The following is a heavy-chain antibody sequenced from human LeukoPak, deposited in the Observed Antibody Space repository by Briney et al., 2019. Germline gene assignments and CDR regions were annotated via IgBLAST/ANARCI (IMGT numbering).Heavy chain of an antibody. CDR2: INQDGSVK. Sequence: GRSLRLSCAASGFTFRNYWMSWVRQAPGKGLEWVGNINQDGSVKFYVDSVKGRFTISRDNSKNSLYLQMNSLRTEDTALYYCAKDTVDGYDAFDIWGQGTMVTVSS. CDR3: AKDTVDGYDAFDI. V-gene: IGHV3-7*03. D-gene: IGHD5-24*01. J-gene: IGHJ3*02. CDR1: GFTFRNYW.